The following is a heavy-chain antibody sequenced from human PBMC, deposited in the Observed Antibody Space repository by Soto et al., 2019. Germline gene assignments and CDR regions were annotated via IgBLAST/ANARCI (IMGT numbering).Heavy chain of an antibody. CDR2: IDPSDSQT. CDR3: ARQIYDSDTGPNFQYYFDS. J-gene: IGHJ4*02. V-gene: IGHV5-10-1*01. CDR1: GYSFAGYW. D-gene: IGHD3-22*01. Sequence: GESLKISCKGSGYSFAGYWITWVRQKPGKGLEWMGRIDPSDSQTYYSPSFRGHVTISATKSITTVFLQWSSLRASDTAMYYCARQIYDSDTGPNFQYYFDSWGQGTSVTVSS.